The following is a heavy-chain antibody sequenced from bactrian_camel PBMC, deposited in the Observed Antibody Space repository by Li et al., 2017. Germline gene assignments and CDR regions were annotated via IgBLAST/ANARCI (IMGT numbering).Heavy chain of an antibody. V-gene: IGHV3-2*01. D-gene: IGHD6*01. CDR3: YRGNRRSWSGNY. J-gene: IGHJ4*01. CDR2: VYYDGYTT. CDR1: GFSFANVH. Sequence: HVQLVESGGGLVQPGGSLRLSCVASGFSFANVHMSWVRQAPGKEVGWVATVYYDGYTTYYGNSVKGRFTISRDNAEKTISLLLDSLKPDDTARYYCYRGNRRSWSGNYRGQGTQVTVS.